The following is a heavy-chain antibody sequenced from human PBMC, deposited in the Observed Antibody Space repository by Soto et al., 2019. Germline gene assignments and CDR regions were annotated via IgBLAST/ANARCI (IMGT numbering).Heavy chain of an antibody. CDR1: GYSFTSYW. J-gene: IGHJ4*01. Sequence: PGESLKISCKGSGYSFTSYWISWVRQMPGKRLEWMGRIDPSDSYTNYSPSFQGHVTISADKSISTAYLQWSSLKASDTAMYYCARGVGASDYYFDYWGHVTLVPVSP. V-gene: IGHV5-10-1*01. D-gene: IGHD5-12*01. CDR3: ARGVGASDYYFDY. CDR2: IDPSDSYT.